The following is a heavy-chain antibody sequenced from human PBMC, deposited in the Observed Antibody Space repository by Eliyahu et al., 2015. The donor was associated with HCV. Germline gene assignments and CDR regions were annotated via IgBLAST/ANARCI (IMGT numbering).Heavy chain of an antibody. Sequence: EVQLVESGGGLVQPGRSLRLXCAASGFTFXXYAMHWVRQAPGKGLEXVSGISWNSGSIGYADSVKGRFTISRDNAKNSLYLQMNSLRAEDTALYYCAKSLSVKPRYSSSGWFDPWGQGTLVTVSS. V-gene: IGHV3-9*01. J-gene: IGHJ5*02. CDR3: AKSLSVKPRYSSSGWFDP. CDR2: ISWNSGSI. CDR1: GFTFXXYA. D-gene: IGHD6-6*01.